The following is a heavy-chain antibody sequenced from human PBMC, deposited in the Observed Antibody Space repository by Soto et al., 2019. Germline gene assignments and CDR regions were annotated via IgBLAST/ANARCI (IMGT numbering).Heavy chain of an antibody. CDR1: GDSVTSGSYY. CDR2: ISYTGRT. J-gene: IGHJ6*02. Sequence: SETLSLTCIVSGDSVTSGSYYWTWLRQPPGKGLEWIGYISYTGRTKYNPSLQSRVTISVDTSKNDFSLNLSSVTAADTAVYFCAREWGLLPYYVMNVWGHGTAVTVSS. V-gene: IGHV4-61*03. CDR3: AREWGLLPYYVMNV. D-gene: IGHD7-27*01.